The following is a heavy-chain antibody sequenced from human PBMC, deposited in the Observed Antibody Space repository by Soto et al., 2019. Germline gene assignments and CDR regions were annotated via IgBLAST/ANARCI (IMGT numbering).Heavy chain of an antibody. CDR2: IYYSGST. Sequence: QVQLQESGPGLVKPSETLSLTCTVSGGSISGYYRSWIRQPPGKGLEWIGYIYYSGSTNYNPSLKSRVTISVDTSQNRFSLKLGSVTAADTAMYYCAREVVIAAAFFDSWGQGTLVTVSS. V-gene: IGHV4-59*01. D-gene: IGHD6-13*01. CDR1: GGSISGYY. J-gene: IGHJ4*02. CDR3: AREVVIAAAFFDS.